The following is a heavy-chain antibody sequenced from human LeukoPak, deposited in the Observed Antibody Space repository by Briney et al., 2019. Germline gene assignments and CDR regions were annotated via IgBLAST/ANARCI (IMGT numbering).Heavy chain of an antibody. V-gene: IGHV3-33*01. CDR1: GFTFSSYG. CDR2: IWYDGSNK. Sequence: GGSLRLSCAASGFTFSSYGMHWVRQAPGKGLEWVAVIWYDGSNKYYADSVKGRFAISRDNSKNTLYLQMNSLRAEDTAVYYCARDIAVAGNYDYWGQGTLVTVSS. D-gene: IGHD6-19*01. CDR3: ARDIAVAGNYDY. J-gene: IGHJ4*02.